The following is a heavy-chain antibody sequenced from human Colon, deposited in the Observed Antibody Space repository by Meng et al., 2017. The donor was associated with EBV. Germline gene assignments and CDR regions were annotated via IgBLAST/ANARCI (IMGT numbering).Heavy chain of an antibody. D-gene: IGHD1-26*01. CDR2: ISGSGDNT. J-gene: IGHJ4*02. Sequence: EGQLLESGGGLRQPGGSVKLSWEAFGLTFSGYAMSWVRQAPGKGLEWVASISGSGDNTYYADSLRGRFTISRDNSGNTLYLQMNSLRVEDTAVYYCACDAEGELGDYFDYWGQGTLVTVSS. CDR1: GLTFSGYA. V-gene: IGHV3-23*01. CDR3: ACDAEGELGDYFDY.